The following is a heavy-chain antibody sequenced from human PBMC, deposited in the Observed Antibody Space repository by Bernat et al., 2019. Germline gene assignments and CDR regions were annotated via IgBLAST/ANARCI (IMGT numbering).Heavy chain of an antibody. CDR3: ARGAYSYDPTTDY. V-gene: IGHV3-30-3*01. D-gene: IGHD3-22*01. CDR1: GFTFSSYA. J-gene: IGHJ4*02. Sequence: QVQLVESGRGVVQPGRSLRLSCAASGFTFSSYAMHWVRQAPGKGLEWVAVISYDGSNKYYADSVKSRFTISTENSKNTLYLQMNTLRAEATAVYYCARGAYSYDPTTDYWGQGTLVTVSS. CDR2: ISYDGSNK.